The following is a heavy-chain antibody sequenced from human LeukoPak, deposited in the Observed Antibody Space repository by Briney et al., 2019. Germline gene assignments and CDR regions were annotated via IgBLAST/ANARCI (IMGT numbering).Heavy chain of an antibody. Sequence: GGSLRLSCAASGFTFSSYGMHWVRQAPGKGLEWVAVIWYDGNNKYYADSVKGRFTISRDNSKNTPYLQMNRLRAEDTAVYFCARSPPVIPDAFDIWGQGTMVTVSS. V-gene: IGHV3-33*01. J-gene: IGHJ3*02. CDR3: ARSPPVIPDAFDI. D-gene: IGHD3-16*02. CDR1: GFTFSSYG. CDR2: IWYDGNNK.